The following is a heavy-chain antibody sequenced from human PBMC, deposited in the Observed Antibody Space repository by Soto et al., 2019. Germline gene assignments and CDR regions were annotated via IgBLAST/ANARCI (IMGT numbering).Heavy chain of an antibody. CDR2: IYYSGTT. D-gene: IGHD3-9*01. CDR3: ARRYGYYFDY. V-gene: IGHV4-30-2*06. CDR1: GGSMSSGSRS. Sequence: SETLSLTCAVSGGSMSSGSRSWNWIRQSPGKGLEWIGYIYYSGTTNYNPSLKSRVTILVDTSKNQLSLKLSSVTAADTAVYYCARRYGYYFDYWGQGTLVTVSS. J-gene: IGHJ4*02.